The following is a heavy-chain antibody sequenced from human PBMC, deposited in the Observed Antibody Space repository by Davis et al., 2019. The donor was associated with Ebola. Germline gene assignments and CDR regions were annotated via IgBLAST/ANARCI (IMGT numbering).Heavy chain of an antibody. CDR1: GYTFTSYY. D-gene: IGHD6-19*01. Sequence: AASVKVSCKASGYTFTSYYMHWVRQAPGQGLEWMGIINPSGGSTSYAQKFQGRVTMTRDTSTSTAYMELSSLRSEDTAVYYCARVGDSSGPLTGDYYYYGMDVWGKGTTVTVSS. V-gene: IGHV1-46*01. CDR2: INPSGGST. J-gene: IGHJ6*04. CDR3: ARVGDSSGPLTGDYYYYGMDV.